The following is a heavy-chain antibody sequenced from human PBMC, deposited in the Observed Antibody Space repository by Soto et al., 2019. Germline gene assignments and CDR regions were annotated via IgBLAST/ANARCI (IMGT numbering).Heavy chain of an antibody. Sequence: QVQLVQSGAEVKKPGASVKVSCKPSGYTFTNYGINWVRQAPGQGLEWLGWVSAYNGERRYTQRVQARVIMTTDTSTTTPYMDLRSLRSDHTAVYSSSRAPSIPASGDSWGQGTLVTVSS. J-gene: IGHJ5*01. D-gene: IGHD6-6*01. CDR1: GYTFTNYG. CDR3: SRAPSIPASGDS. CDR2: VSAYNGER. V-gene: IGHV1-18*01.